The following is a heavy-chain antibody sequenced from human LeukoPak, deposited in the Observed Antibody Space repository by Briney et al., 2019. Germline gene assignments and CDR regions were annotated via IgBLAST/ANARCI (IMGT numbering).Heavy chain of an antibody. CDR2: ISSSSSYI. V-gene: IGHV3-21*01. CDR1: GFTFSRYW. CDR3: ARDRGIYGAGSYYRAPSAP. D-gene: IGHD3-10*01. Sequence: GGSLRLSCAASGFTFSRYWMSWVRQAPGKGLEWVSSISSSSSYIYYADSVKGRFTISRDNAKNSLYLQMNSLRAEDTAVYYLARDRGIYGAGSYYRAPSAPGGQEPLVPVSS. J-gene: IGHJ5*02.